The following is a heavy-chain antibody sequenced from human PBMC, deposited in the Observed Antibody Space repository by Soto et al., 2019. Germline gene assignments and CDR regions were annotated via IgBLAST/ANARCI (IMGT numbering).Heavy chain of an antibody. CDR2: ISYDGSNK. D-gene: IGHD2-15*01. CDR1: GFTFSSYA. V-gene: IGHV3-30-3*01. CDR3: ARALLRRYCSGGSCPNWFDP. Sequence: GGSLRRSCAASGFTFSSYAMHWGRQAPGKGLGWVAVISYDGSNKYYADSVKGRFTISRDNSKNTLYLQMNSLRAEDTAVYYCARALLRRYCSGGSCPNWFDPWGQGTLVTVSS. J-gene: IGHJ5*02.